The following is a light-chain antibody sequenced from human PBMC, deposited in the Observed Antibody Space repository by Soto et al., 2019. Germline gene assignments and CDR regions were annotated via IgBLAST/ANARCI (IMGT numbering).Light chain of an antibody. CDR2: GAS. CDR3: QQYGSPRIT. CDR1: QSVSSSY. V-gene: IGKV3-20*01. J-gene: IGKJ5*01. Sequence: EIVLTQSPGTLSLSPGERATLSCRASQSVSSSYLAWYQQKPGQAPRLLIYGASSRATGIPDRFSGSGSGTDFTLTISRLEPEDFPVYYCQQYGSPRITFGQGTRLEIK.